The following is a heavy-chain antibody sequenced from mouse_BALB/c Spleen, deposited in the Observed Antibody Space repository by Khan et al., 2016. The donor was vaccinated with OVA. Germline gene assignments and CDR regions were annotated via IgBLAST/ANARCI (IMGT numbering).Heavy chain of an antibody. V-gene: IGHV5-17*02. CDR2: VSSGSATI. CDR1: GFTFSSFG. CDR3: TWSMISTWYFDV. Sequence: EVELVESGGGLVQPGGSRKLSCAASGFTFSSFGMHWVRQAPEKGLEWVAYVSSGSATIYYADTVKGRFTISRDNPKNTLFLHMTSLESEDTAMYYCTWSMISTWYFDVWGAGTTVTVSS. J-gene: IGHJ1*01. D-gene: IGHD2-4*01.